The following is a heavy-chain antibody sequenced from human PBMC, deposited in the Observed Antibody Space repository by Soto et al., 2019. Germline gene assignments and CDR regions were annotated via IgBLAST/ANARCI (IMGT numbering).Heavy chain of an antibody. Sequence: GGSLRLSCAASGFTFSSYGMHRVRQAPGKGLEWVAVISYDGSNKYYADSVKGRFTISRDNSKNTLYLQMNSLRAEDTAVYYCAKDPSMAIIIAGVDYWGQGTLVTVSS. CDR1: GFTFSSYG. CDR3: AKDPSMAIIIAGVDY. J-gene: IGHJ4*02. V-gene: IGHV3-30*18. CDR2: ISYDGSNK. D-gene: IGHD2-21*01.